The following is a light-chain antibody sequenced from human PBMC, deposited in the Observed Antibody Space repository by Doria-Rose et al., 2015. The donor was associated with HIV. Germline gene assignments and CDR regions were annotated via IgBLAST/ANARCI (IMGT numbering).Light chain of an antibody. Sequence: DIRVTQSPSSLSASVGDTVTITCRASQRIDNYLNWYQHKPGKAPKLLISATSTLQTGVPSRFSGSESGTDFTLTITSLKPDDLATYYCQQSYMAPQTFGQGTKVEIK. V-gene: IGKV1-39*01. J-gene: IGKJ1*01. CDR2: ATS. CDR1: QRIDNY. CDR3: QQSYMAPQT.